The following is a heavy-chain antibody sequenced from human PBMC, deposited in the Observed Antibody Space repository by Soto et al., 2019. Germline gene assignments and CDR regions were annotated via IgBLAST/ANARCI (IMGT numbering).Heavy chain of an antibody. D-gene: IGHD3-10*01. J-gene: IGHJ6*03. CDR3: ARLSGTYYNVGKYYYYYYMDV. CDR2: IYSSGST. V-gene: IGHV4-59*02. Sequence: SETLSLTCTVSGGSVSSDHWSWIRQPPGKGLEWIGDIYSSGSTNYNPSLRSPVTISLDTSKNQFSLRVRSVTAADTAVYYCARLSGTYYNVGKYYYYYYMDVWGKGTTVTVSS. CDR1: GGSVSSDH.